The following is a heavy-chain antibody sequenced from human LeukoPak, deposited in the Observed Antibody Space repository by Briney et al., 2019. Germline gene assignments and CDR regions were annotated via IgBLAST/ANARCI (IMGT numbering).Heavy chain of an antibody. V-gene: IGHV1-18*01. CDR2: ISAYNGNT. CDR3: ARSASNYGSGSYYFYYYYMDV. CDR1: GYTFTSYG. D-gene: IGHD3-10*01. Sequence: ASVKVSCKASGYTFTSYGINWVRQAPGQGLEWMGWISAYNGNTNYAQKLQGRVTMTTDTSTSTAYMELRSLRSDDTAVYYCARSASNYGSGSYYFYYYYMDVWGKGTTVTVSS. J-gene: IGHJ6*03.